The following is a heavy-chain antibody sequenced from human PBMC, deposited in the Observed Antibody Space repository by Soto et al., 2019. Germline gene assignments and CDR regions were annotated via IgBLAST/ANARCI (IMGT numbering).Heavy chain of an antibody. CDR2: IYHSGSA. Sequence: QVQLQESGPGLVKPSGTLSLTCAVSGGSVSISNWWSWVRQSPGKGLEWMGEIYHSGSAHYNPSLKSRGTISLDKSKNQFSLRLTSVTAADTAVYYCARVPGVVVSADDAFDIWGPGTRVIVSS. D-gene: IGHD2-21*02. CDR1: GGSVSISNW. J-gene: IGHJ3*02. V-gene: IGHV4-4*02. CDR3: ARVPGVVVSADDAFDI.